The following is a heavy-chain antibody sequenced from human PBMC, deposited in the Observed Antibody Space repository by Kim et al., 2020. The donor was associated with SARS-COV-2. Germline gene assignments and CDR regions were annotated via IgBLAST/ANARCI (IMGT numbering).Heavy chain of an antibody. Sequence: GGSLRLSCSASGFSFISHAMHWVRQAPGKGLEYVSVISSNGGTTYYADAVKGRFTISRDNYMNTLYLQMSSLRAEDTAVYYCVVRKTGDYFDCWGQGTLVTVSS. J-gene: IGHJ4*02. CDR2: ISSNGGTT. CDR1: GFSFISHA. D-gene: IGHD3-16*02. V-gene: IGHV3-64D*06. CDR3: VVRKTGDYFDC.